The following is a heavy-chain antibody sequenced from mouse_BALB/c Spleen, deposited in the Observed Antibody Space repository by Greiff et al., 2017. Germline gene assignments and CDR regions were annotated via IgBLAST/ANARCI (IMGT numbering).Heavy chain of an antibody. J-gene: IGHJ4*01. V-gene: IGHV1-69*01. CDR1: GYTFTDYW. CDR3: ARYRYDYAMDY. CDR2: IDTSDSYT. Sequence: VQLQQPGAELVMPGASVKMSCKASGYTFTDYWMHWVKQRPGQGLEWIGAIDTSDSYTSYNQKFKGKATLTVDESSSTAYMQLSSLTSEDSAVYYCARYRYDYAMDYWGQGTSVTVSS. D-gene: IGHD2-14*01.